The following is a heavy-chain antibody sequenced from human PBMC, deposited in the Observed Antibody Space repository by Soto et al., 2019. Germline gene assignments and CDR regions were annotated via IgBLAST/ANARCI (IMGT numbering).Heavy chain of an antibody. CDR3: ARAAYDSSGPYYFDY. CDR2: IYYSGST. V-gene: IGHV4-31*03. Sequence: SETLSLTCTVSGGSISSGGYYWSWIRQHPGKGLEWIGYIYYSGSTYYNPSLKSRVTISVDTSKNQFSLKLSSVTAADTAVYYCARAAYDSSGPYYFDYWGQGTLVTVSS. J-gene: IGHJ4*02. D-gene: IGHD3-22*01. CDR1: GGSISSGGYY.